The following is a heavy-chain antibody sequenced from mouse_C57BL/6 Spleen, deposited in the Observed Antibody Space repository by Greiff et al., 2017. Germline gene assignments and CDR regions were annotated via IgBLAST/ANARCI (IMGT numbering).Heavy chain of an antibody. V-gene: IGHV1-66*01. D-gene: IGHD2-5*01. J-gene: IGHJ4*01. CDR3: ARSSNYYAMDY. Sequence: VQLVESGPELVKPGASVKISCKASGYSFTSYYIHWVKQRPGQGLEWIGWIYPGSGNTKYNEKFKGKATLTADTSSSTAYMQLSSLTSEDSAVYYCARSSNYYAMDYWGQGTSVTVSS. CDR1: GYSFTSYY. CDR2: IYPGSGNT.